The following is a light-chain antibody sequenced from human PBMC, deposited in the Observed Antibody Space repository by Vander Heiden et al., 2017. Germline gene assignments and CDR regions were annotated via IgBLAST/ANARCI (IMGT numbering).Light chain of an antibody. CDR2: EVT. V-gene: IGLV2-23*02. CDR1: SSDVGSYNL. CDR3: CSYAGSSTSYV. Sequence: QSALTQPASMSGSPGQSITISGAGASSDVGSYNLVSWYQQHPGKAPKLIIYEVTKRPSGVSNRFSGSKSGNTASLTISGLQAEDEADYYCCSYAGSSTSYVFGTGTKVTVL. J-gene: IGLJ1*01.